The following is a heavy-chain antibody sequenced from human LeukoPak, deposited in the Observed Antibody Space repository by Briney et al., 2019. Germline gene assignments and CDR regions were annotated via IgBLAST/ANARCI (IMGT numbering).Heavy chain of an antibody. Sequence: PSETLSLTCTVSGASVNSGSHYWSWIRQPPGKGLEWIGYIYYSGSTNYNPSLKSRVTISVDTSKNQFSLKLSSVTAADTAVYYCARDHNDFWSGYLHGSAFDIWGQGTMVTVSS. CDR3: ARDHNDFWSGYLHGSAFDI. D-gene: IGHD3-3*01. V-gene: IGHV4-61*01. J-gene: IGHJ3*02. CDR1: GASVNSGSHY. CDR2: IYYSGST.